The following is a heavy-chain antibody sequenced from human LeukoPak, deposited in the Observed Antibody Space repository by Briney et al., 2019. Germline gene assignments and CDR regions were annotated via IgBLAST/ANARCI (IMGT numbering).Heavy chain of an antibody. J-gene: IGHJ3*02. CDR1: GFTFSSYS. CDR3: AREEHPGYCSGGSCYSPDAFDI. V-gene: IGHV3-21*01. Sequence: PGGSLRLSCAASGFTFSSYSMNWVRQAPGKGLEWVSSISSSGSYIYYADSVKGRFTISRDNAKNSLYLQMNSLRAEDTAVYYCAREEHPGYCSGGSCYSPDAFDIWGQGTMVTVSS. CDR2: ISSSGSYI. D-gene: IGHD2-15*01.